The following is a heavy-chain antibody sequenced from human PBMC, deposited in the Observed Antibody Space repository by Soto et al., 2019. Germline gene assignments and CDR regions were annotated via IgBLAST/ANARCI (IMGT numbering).Heavy chain of an antibody. CDR3: AREAPGMDV. J-gene: IGHJ6*01. V-gene: IGHV1-69*13. D-gene: IGHD6-6*01. CDR1: GSTFSSYA. CDR2: IIPIFGTA. Sequence: GDSVKVCYKASGSTFSSYAISLVRQAPGQGLEWTGGIIPIFGTANYSQKFQARVTITADESTSTAYMELSSLRSEDTAVYYCAREAPGMDVWGQGTTVPVSS.